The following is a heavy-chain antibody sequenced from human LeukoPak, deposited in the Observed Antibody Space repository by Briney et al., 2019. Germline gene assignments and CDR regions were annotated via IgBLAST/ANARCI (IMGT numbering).Heavy chain of an antibody. J-gene: IGHJ4*02. CDR2: INHSGSN. V-gene: IGHV4-34*01. CDR3: ERVGILSGNYRYFDY. Sequence: SETLSLNCAVYGGSFNGYYWSWIRQPPGKGLEWIGEINHSGSNNYNTSLRSRVTISVDTSTNQFSLWLSSVTAADTAVYYCERVGILSGNYRYFDYWGQGTLVTVSS. CDR1: GGSFNGYY. D-gene: IGHD3-9*01.